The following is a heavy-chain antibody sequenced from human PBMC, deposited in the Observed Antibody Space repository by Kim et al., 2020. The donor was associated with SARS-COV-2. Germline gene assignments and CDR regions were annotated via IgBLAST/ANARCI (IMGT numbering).Heavy chain of an antibody. V-gene: IGHV1-24*01. J-gene: IGHJ6*02. Sequence: ASVKVSCKVSGYTLTELSMHWVRQAPGKGLEWMGGFDPEDGETIYAQKFQGRVTMTEDTSTDTAYMELSSLRSEDTAVYYCATAGVPATDYYYYYGMDVWGQGTTVTVSS. D-gene: IGHD2-2*01. CDR2: FDPEDGET. CDR1: GYTLTELS. CDR3: ATAGVPATDYYYYYGMDV.